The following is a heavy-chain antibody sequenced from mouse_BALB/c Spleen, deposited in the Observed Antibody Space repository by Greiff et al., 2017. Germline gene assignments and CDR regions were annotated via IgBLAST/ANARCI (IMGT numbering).Heavy chain of an antibody. Sequence: VQLQESGPSLVKPSQTLSLTCSVTGDSITSGYWNWIRKFPGNKLEYMGYIRYSGSTYYNPSLKSRISITRDTSKNQYYLQLNSVTTEDTATYYCERSPRFITTVVATGNYAMDYWGQGTSVTVSS. CDR1: GDSITSGY. CDR2: IRYSGST. CDR3: ERSPRFITTVVATGNYAMDY. D-gene: IGHD1-1*01. V-gene: IGHV3-8*02. J-gene: IGHJ4*01.